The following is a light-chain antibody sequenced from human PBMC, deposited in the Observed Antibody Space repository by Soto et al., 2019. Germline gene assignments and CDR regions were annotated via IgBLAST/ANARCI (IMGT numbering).Light chain of an antibody. Sequence: QSALTQPASVSGSRGQSITISCTGTSSDVGAYNFVSWYQQHPGQLPTLMIFDVSRRPSGVSDRFSGSKSGNTASLTISGLQAEDEGDYYRSSYTSSSTHVFGSGTKLTVL. CDR3: SSYTSSSTHV. J-gene: IGLJ1*01. CDR2: DVS. CDR1: SSDVGAYNF. V-gene: IGLV2-14*03.